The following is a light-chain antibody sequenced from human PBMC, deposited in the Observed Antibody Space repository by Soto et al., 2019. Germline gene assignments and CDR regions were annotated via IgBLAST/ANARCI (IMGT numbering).Light chain of an antibody. V-gene: IGLV2-14*01. CDR1: SSDVGGYNY. Sequence: QSALTQPASVSGSPGQSITISCTGTSSDVGGYNYVSWYQQHPGKAPKLMIYDVSDRPSGVSNRFSGSKSGNTASLTISRIQAEDEADYSCSSYTGSSTLVVFGGGTKLTVL. J-gene: IGLJ2*01. CDR3: SSYTGSSTLVV. CDR2: DVS.